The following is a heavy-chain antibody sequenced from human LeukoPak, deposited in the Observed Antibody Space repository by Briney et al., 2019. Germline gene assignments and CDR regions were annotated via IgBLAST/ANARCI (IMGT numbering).Heavy chain of an antibody. Sequence: SVKVSCKASGGTFSSYASSWVRQAPGQGLEWMGGIIPIFGTANYAQKFQGRVTITADESTSTAYMELSSLRSEDTAVYYCASRYCSSTSCDWEDYYYMDVWGKGTTVTVSS. V-gene: IGHV1-69*13. CDR3: ASRYCSSTSCDWEDYYYMDV. D-gene: IGHD2-2*01. CDR1: GGTFSSYA. CDR2: IIPIFGTA. J-gene: IGHJ6*03.